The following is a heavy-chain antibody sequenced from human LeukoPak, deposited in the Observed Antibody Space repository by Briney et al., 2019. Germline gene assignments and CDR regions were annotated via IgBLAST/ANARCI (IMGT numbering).Heavy chain of an antibody. CDR1: GGSISSGGYS. CDR2: IYHSGST. D-gene: IGHD2-15*01. CDR3: ARSRGCSGGSCTGAGDWYFDL. J-gene: IGHJ2*01. Sequence: PSQTLSLTCAVSGGSISSGGYSWSWIRQPPGKGLEWIGYIYHSGSTYYNPSLKSRVIISVDRSKNQFSLKLSSVTAADTAVYYCARSRGCSGGSCTGAGDWYFDLWGRGTLVTVSS. V-gene: IGHV4-30-2*01.